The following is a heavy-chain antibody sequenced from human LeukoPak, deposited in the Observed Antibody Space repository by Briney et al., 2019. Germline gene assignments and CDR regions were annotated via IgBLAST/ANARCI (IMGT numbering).Heavy chain of an antibody. J-gene: IGHJ5*02. Sequence: SETLSLTCTVSGGSISSYYWSWSRQPPGKGLEWIGYIYYSGSTNYNPSLKSRVTISVDTSKNQFSLKLSSVTAADTAVYYCARDRSGDYGDNWFDPWGQGTLVTVSS. CDR2: IYYSGST. CDR3: ARDRSGDYGDNWFDP. CDR1: GGSISSYY. D-gene: IGHD4-17*01. V-gene: IGHV4-59*01.